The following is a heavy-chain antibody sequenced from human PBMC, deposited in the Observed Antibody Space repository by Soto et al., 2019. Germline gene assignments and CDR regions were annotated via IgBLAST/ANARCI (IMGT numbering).Heavy chain of an antibody. CDR2: ISAYNGNT. J-gene: IGHJ6*02. CDR1: GYTFTSYG. CDR3: ARGHPIGYYYYGMDV. Sequence: QVQLVQSGAEVKKPGASVKVSCKASGYTFTSYGISWVRQAPGQGLEWMGWISAYNGNTNYAQKLQGRVTMTTDTSXXTDYMELRSLRSDDTAVYYCARGHPIGYYYYGMDVWGQGTTVTVSS. V-gene: IGHV1-18*01.